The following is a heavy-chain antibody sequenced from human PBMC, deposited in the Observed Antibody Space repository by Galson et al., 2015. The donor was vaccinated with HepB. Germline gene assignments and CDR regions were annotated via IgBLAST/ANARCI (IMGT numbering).Heavy chain of an antibody. J-gene: IGHJ5*02. CDR3: ARAKYYYETSGYHYNSYFDP. V-gene: IGHV1-18*04. D-gene: IGHD3-22*01. CDR2: ISAYNGNT. Sequence: SVKVSCKASGYTFTSYGIGWVRQAPGQGLEWMGWISAYNGNTNYPQKLQGRVTMTTDTSTSTAYMELRSLRSDDTAVYYCARAKYYYETSGYHYNSYFDPWGQGTLVTVSS. CDR1: GYTFTSYG.